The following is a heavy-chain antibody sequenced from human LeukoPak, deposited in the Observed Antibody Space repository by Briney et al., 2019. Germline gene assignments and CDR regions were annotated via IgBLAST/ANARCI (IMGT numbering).Heavy chain of an antibody. Sequence: SETLSLTCIVSGGSITSSNYYWSWIRQPPGKGLEWIGEINHSGSTNYNPSLKSRVTISVDTSKNQFSLKLSSVTAADTAVYYCARFARRGDQGSYWYFDLWGRGTLVTVSS. J-gene: IGHJ2*01. D-gene: IGHD3-16*01. CDR2: INHSGST. V-gene: IGHV4-39*07. CDR1: GGSITSSNYY. CDR3: ARFARRGDQGSYWYFDL.